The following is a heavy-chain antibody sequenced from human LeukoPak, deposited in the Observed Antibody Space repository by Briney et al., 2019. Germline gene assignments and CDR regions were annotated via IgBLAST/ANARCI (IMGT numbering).Heavy chain of an antibody. J-gene: IGHJ6*03. V-gene: IGHV1-2*02. CDR3: AKVRGIAAAGPYYYYYMDV. CDR1: GYTFTSYD. CDR2: INPNSGGT. Sequence: GASVKVSCKASGYTFTSYDINWVRQATGQGLEWMGWINPNSGGTNYAQKFQGRVTMTRDTSISTAYMELSRLRSDDTAVYYCAKVRGIAAAGPYYYYYMDVWGKGTTVTVSS. D-gene: IGHD6-13*01.